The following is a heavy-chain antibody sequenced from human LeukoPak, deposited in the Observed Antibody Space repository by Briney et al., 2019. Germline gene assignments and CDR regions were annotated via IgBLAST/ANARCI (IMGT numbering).Heavy chain of an antibody. J-gene: IGHJ3*02. CDR3: ARNLWFGESSDAFDM. CDR1: GYTFSDYV. D-gene: IGHD3-10*01. Sequence: ASVKVSCKASGYTFSDYVINWVRQAPGQRLEWMGWINAGNGNTKYSEGFQGRVTITRDTSASTAYMDMSSLRSDDTAVYYCARNLWFGESSDAFDMWGQGTMVTVSS. V-gene: IGHV1-3*01. CDR2: INAGNGNT.